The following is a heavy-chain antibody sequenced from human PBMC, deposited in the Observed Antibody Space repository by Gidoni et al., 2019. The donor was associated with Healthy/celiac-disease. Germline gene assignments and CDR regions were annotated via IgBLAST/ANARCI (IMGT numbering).Heavy chain of an antibody. Sequence: QVQLVESGGGVVQPGRSLRLSCAASGFTFSSYAMPWVRQAPGKGLEWVAVISYDGSNKYYADSVKGRFTISRDNSKNTLYLQMNSLRAEDTAVYYCARDLVYGDYEEDYWGQGTLVTVSS. CDR3: ARDLVYGDYEEDY. CDR1: GFTFSSYA. D-gene: IGHD4-17*01. J-gene: IGHJ4*02. CDR2: ISYDGSNK. V-gene: IGHV3-30*04.